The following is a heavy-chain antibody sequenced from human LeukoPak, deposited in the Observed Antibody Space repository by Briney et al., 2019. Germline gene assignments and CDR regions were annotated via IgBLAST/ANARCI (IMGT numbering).Heavy chain of an antibody. V-gene: IGHV3-7*03. CDR3: ARDLGYCSSTSCPYWYFDL. J-gene: IGHJ2*01. D-gene: IGHD2-2*01. CDR2: IKQDGSEK. Sequence: GGSLRLSCAASGFTFSSYWMSWVRQAPGKGLEWVANIKQDGSEKYYVGSVKGRFTVSRDNAKNSLYLQMNSLRAEDTALYYCARDLGYCSSTSCPYWYFDLWGRGTLVTVSS. CDR1: GFTFSSYW.